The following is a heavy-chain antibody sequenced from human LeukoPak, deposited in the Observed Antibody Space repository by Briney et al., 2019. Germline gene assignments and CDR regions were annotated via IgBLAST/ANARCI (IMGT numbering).Heavy chain of an antibody. CDR3: AREGQNDFWSGSADAFDI. D-gene: IGHD3-3*01. CDR2: ISYDGSNK. J-gene: IGHJ3*02. V-gene: IGHV3-30-3*01. Sequence: GGSLRLSCAASGFTFSSYAMHWVRQAPGKGLEWVAVISYDGSNKYYADSVKGRFTISRDNSKNTLYLQMNSLRAEDTAVYYCAREGQNDFWSGSADAFDIWGQGTMVTVSS. CDR1: GFTFSSYA.